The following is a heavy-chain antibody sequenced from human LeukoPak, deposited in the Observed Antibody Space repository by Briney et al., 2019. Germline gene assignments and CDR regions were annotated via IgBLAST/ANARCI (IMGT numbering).Heavy chain of an antibody. V-gene: IGHV3-53*01. Sequence: PGGSLRLSCAASGFTVSSNYMRWVPEAPGEGLGWVSIIYSVGSTYYADSVKSRFTISRDNSENTLYLQMTSLRAEDTAVYYCARDYMKGRARVGAFDIWGQGTMVTVSS. J-gene: IGHJ3*02. CDR1: GFTVSSNY. CDR2: IYSVGST. CDR3: ARDYMKGRARVGAFDI.